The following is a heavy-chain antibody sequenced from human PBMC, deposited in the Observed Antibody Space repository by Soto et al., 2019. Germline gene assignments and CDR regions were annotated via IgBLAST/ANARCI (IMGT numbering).Heavy chain of an antibody. CDR2: INAGNGNT. CDR3: ARDRAPHGDGYSSGWYSEYYFDY. D-gene: IGHD6-19*01. CDR1: GYTFTSYA. V-gene: IGHV1-3*01. J-gene: IGHJ4*02. Sequence: ASVKVSCKASGYTFTSYAMHWVRQAPGQRLEWMGWINAGNGNTKYSQKFQGRVTITRDTSASTAYMELSSLRSEDTAVYYCARDRAPHGDGYSSGWYSEYYFDYWGQGTLVTVSS.